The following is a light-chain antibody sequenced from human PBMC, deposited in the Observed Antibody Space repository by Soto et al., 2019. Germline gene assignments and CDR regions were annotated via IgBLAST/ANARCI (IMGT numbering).Light chain of an antibody. CDR3: TVWDDSLRGRL. CDR1: SSNIEVNY. J-gene: IGLJ2*01. Sequence: QSVLTQPPSASGTPGQRVTISCSGASSNIEVNYVYWYQKLPGTAPRLLIYRNNQRPSGVPDRFSGPKSGTSASLAISALRSEDEADYYCTVWDDSLRGRLFGGGTKLTVL. V-gene: IGLV1-47*01. CDR2: RNN.